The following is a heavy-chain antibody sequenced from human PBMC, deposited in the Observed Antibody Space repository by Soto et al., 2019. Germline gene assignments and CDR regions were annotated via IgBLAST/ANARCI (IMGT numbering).Heavy chain of an antibody. CDR1: GYTFTGYY. V-gene: IGHV1-2*02. D-gene: IGHD2-2*01. Sequence: ASVKVSCKASGYTFTGYYMHWVRQAPGQGLEWMGWINPNSGGTNYAQKFRGRVTMTRDTSISTAYMELSRLRSDDTAVYYCARGIEKGGRSVAPAAIRDVWGQGTTVTVSS. CDR3: ARGIEKGGRSVAPAAIRDV. CDR2: INPNSGGT. J-gene: IGHJ6*02.